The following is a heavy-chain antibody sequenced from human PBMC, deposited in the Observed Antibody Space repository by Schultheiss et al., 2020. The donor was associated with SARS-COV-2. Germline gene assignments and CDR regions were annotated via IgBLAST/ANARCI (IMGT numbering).Heavy chain of an antibody. Sequence: SETLSLTCAVSGYSISSGYYWGWIRQPPEKGLEWIGYISYSGSTNYNPSLKSRVTISVDTSKNQFSLKLRSMTAADTAVYFSASISGYDYPYYFDYWGQGTLVTVSS. CDR3: ASISGYDYPYYFDY. D-gene: IGHD5-12*01. V-gene: IGHV4-61*01. CDR1: GYSISSGYY. CDR2: ISYSGST. J-gene: IGHJ4*02.